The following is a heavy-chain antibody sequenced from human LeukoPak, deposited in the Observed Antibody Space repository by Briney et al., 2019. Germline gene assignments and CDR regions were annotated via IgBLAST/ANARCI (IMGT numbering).Heavy chain of an antibody. J-gene: IGHJ4*02. CDR3: ARVKSSGIAFRGRGGSFDY. CDR2: IIPIFGKA. Sequence: SVKVSCKASGGSFSSYAINWVRQAPGQGLEWMGGIIPIFGKANYAQKFQDRVAITAVESMSTVYMELSSLRSEDTAVYYCARVKSSGIAFRGRGGSFDYWGQGTLVTVSS. V-gene: IGHV1-69*13. D-gene: IGHD6-13*01. CDR1: GGSFSSYA.